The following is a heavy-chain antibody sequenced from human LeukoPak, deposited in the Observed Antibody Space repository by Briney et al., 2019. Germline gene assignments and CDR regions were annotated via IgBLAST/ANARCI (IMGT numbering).Heavy chain of an antibody. Sequence: PGGSLRLSCAASGFTFDDYAMHWVRQAPGKGLEWVSGISWNSGSIGYADSVKGRFTISRDNAKNSLYLQMNSLRAEDTALYYCAKGPLADLFFDYWGQGTLVTVSS. V-gene: IGHV3-9*01. D-gene: IGHD6-13*01. CDR2: ISWNSGSI. CDR3: AKGPLADLFFDY. J-gene: IGHJ4*02. CDR1: GFTFDDYA.